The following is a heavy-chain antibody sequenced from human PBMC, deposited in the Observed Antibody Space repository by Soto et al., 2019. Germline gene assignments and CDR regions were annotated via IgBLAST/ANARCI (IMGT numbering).Heavy chain of an antibody. V-gene: IGHV3-33*01. CDR2: IWYDGSNK. J-gene: IGHJ3*02. CDR1: GFTFSSYG. CDR3: ARNGPVQWLVRSDAFDI. D-gene: IGHD6-19*01. Sequence: GGSLRLSCAASGFTFSSYGMHWVRQAPGKGLEWVAVIWYDGSNKYYADSVKGRFTISRDNSKNTLYLQMNSLRAEDTAVYYCARNGPVQWLVRSDAFDIWGQGTMVTVSS.